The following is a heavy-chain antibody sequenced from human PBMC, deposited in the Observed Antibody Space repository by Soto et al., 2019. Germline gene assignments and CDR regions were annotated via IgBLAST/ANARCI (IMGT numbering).Heavy chain of an antibody. D-gene: IGHD3-3*01. J-gene: IGHJ5*02. CDR3: AHRATMTIFGLIIDNGIWFDP. CDR2: IYWDGDK. Sequence: QINLIESGPTLVKPTQTLTLTCIFSGFSLSTSGAAVGWVRQPPERALEWLALIYWDGDKRDNPSLGNKLTITKDTSMNQVVLTLTNVVPADTATYYCAHRATMTIFGLIIDNGIWFDPWGQGTRVIVSS. V-gene: IGHV2-5*02. CDR1: GFSLSTSGAA.